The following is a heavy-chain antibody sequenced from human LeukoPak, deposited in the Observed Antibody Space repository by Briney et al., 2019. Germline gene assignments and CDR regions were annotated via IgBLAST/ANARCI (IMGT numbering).Heavy chain of an antibody. Sequence: PGGSLRLSCAASGFTFSDYYMSWIRQAPGKGLEWVSYISSSGSTIYYADSVKGRFTISRDNAKNSLYLQMNSLRAEDTAVYYCAKAEYLGYSSSWYIDYWGQGTLVTVSS. CDR3: AKAEYLGYSSSWYIDY. CDR1: GFTFSDYY. D-gene: IGHD6-13*01. J-gene: IGHJ4*02. V-gene: IGHV3-11*01. CDR2: ISSSGSTI.